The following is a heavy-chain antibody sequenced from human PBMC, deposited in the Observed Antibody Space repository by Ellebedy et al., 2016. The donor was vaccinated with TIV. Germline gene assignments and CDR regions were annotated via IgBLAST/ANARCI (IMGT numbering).Heavy chain of an antibody. CDR2: IGGNGKDT. V-gene: IGHV3-23*01. CDR1: GLTFSSHA. CDR3: AKGAHGTWYHFDI. Sequence: GGSLRLSCVASGLTFSSHAMNWVRQAPGKGLEWVSVIGGNGKDTDYADSVKGRFIISRDNSKNTTYLQMNSLRAEDTAVYYCAKGAHGTWYHFDIWGQGTMVTVSS. D-gene: IGHD6-13*01. J-gene: IGHJ3*02.